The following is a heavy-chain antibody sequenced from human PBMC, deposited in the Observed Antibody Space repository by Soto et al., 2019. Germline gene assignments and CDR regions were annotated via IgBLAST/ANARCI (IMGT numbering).Heavy chain of an antibody. CDR2: ISSNSAYI. Sequence: WGSLIVSCASSVFTFRIFTMNWVRQAPGKGLEWVSTISSNSAYIYYTDALRGRFTISRDNAKNSLHLQMNSLRAEDTAVYYCTRDASRDSSARGWFDPWGPGTLVTVSS. CDR3: TRDASRDSSARGWFDP. CDR1: VFTFRIFT. V-gene: IGHV3-21*01. D-gene: IGHD6-13*01. J-gene: IGHJ5*02.